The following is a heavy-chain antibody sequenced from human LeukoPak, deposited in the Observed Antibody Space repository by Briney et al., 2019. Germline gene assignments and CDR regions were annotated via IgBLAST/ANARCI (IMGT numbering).Heavy chain of an antibody. Sequence: ASVKVSCKASGYTFTGYYMHWVRQAPGQGLERMGWINPNSGGTNYAQKFQGRVTMTRDTSISTAYMELSRLRSDDTAVYYCARSDRPPFSGSYYYWGQGTLVTVSS. D-gene: IGHD1-26*01. CDR2: INPNSGGT. CDR1: GYTFTGYY. V-gene: IGHV1-2*02. J-gene: IGHJ4*02. CDR3: ARSDRPPFSGSYYY.